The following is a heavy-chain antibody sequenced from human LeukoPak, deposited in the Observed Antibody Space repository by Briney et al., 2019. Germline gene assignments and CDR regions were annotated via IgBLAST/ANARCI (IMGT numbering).Heavy chain of an antibody. D-gene: IGHD3-16*02. J-gene: IGHJ4*02. V-gene: IGHV3-66*01. CDR3: ASRLWGSYRLISPFDY. CDR1: GFTVSSNY. CDR2: IYSGGST. Sequence: PGGSLRLSCAASGFTVSSNYMSWVRQAPGKGLEWVSVIYSGGSTYYADSVKGRFTISRDNSKNTLYLQMSSLRAEDTAVYYCASRLWGSYRLISPFDYWGQGTLVTVSS.